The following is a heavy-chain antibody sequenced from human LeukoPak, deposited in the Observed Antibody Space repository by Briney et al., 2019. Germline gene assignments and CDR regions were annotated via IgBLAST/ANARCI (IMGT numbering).Heavy chain of an antibody. Sequence: SVKVSCKASGGTFSSYAISWVRQAPGQGLEWMGRIIPIFGTANYAQKFQGRVTITTDESTSTAYMELSSLRSEDTAVYYCARAHYSGYDYFDYWGQGTLVTASS. J-gene: IGHJ4*02. CDR1: GGTFSSYA. D-gene: IGHD5-12*01. V-gene: IGHV1-69*05. CDR2: IIPIFGTA. CDR3: ARAHYSGYDYFDY.